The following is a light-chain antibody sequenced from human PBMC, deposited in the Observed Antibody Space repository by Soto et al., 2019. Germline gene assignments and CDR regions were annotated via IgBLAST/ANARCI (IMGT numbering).Light chain of an antibody. CDR3: AAWDDSLNGYV. CDR2: DVS. CDR1: SSDLGGYNF. Sequence: QSALTQPRSVSGSPGQSVTISCTGTSSDLGGYNFVSWYQHHPGKAPKLMIYDVSKRPSGVPDRFSGSKSGNTASLTISGLQAEDEADYYCAAWDDSLNGYVFGTGTKLTVL. V-gene: IGLV2-11*01. J-gene: IGLJ1*01.